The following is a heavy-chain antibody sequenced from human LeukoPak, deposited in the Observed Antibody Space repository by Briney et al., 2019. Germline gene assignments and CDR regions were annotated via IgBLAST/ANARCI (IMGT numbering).Heavy chain of an antibody. V-gene: IGHV1-8*01. D-gene: IGHD6-19*01. CDR3: ARAEIAVAGTGFDY. CDR1: GYTFTSYD. J-gene: IGHJ4*02. CDR2: MNPNSGNT. Sequence: GASVKVSCKASGYTFTSYDINWVRQATGQGLEWMGWMNPNSGNTGYAQKFQGRATMTRNTSISTAYMELSSLRSEDTAVYYCARAEIAVAGTGFDYWGQGTLVTVSS.